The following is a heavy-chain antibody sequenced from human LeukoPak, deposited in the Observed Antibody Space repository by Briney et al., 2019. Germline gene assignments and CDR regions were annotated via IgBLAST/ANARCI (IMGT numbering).Heavy chain of an antibody. Sequence: PGGSLRLSCVASGFTFSRYWMHWVRQAPGKGLVWVSRINSDGRSTNYADSVKGRFSISRDSAENTLYLQMNSLRVEDTAVYYCARDLWELHTHLLDYWGQGTLVTVSS. V-gene: IGHV3-74*01. CDR3: ARDLWELHTHLLDY. D-gene: IGHD1-26*01. CDR1: GFTFSRYW. CDR2: INSDGRST. J-gene: IGHJ4*02.